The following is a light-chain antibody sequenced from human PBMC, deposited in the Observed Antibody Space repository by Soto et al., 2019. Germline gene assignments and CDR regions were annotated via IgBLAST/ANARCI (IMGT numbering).Light chain of an antibody. CDR1: SSDVGAYNY. V-gene: IGLV2-14*01. J-gene: IGLJ1*01. Sequence: QSALTQPASVSGSPGQSITISCTGTSSDVGAYNYVSWYQQYPGKAPKLMIYEVSNRPSGVSNRFSGSKSGNTASLTISGLQAEDEADYYCCSYAGSSTLYVFGTGTKVTVL. CDR3: CSYAGSSTLYV. CDR2: EVS.